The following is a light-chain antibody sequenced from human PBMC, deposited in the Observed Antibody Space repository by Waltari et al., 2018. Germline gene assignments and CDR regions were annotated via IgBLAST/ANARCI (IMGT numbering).Light chain of an antibody. V-gene: IGLV2-11*01. CDR3: CSFAGSYTLGV. Sequence: QSALTQPRSVSGSPGQSVTISCTGTSSDVGGYNYVSWYQHHPGKAPKLMIYDCSKRPSGVPDRFSGSKSGNTASLTISGLQAEDEADYYCCSFAGSYTLGVFGGGTKLTVL. CDR1: SSDVGGYNY. CDR2: DCS. J-gene: IGLJ3*02.